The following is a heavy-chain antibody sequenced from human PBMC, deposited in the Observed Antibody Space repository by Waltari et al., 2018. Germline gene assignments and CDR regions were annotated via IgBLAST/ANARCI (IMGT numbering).Heavy chain of an antibody. CDR1: GGSFSDSY. Sequence: QVQLQQWGAGLLKPSDTPSLTCAAYGGSFSDSYWSWIRQPPGKGLEWIGEINHSGSTNYNPSLKSRVTISVDTSKNQFSLKLTSVTAADTAVYYCASAYYYDSSGYYRWGQGTLVTVSS. V-gene: IGHV4-34*01. J-gene: IGHJ4*02. CDR2: INHSGST. CDR3: ASAYYYDSSGYYR. D-gene: IGHD3-22*01.